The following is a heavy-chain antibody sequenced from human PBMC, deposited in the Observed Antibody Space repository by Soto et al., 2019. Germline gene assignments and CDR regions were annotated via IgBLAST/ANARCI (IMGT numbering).Heavy chain of an antibody. V-gene: IGHV3-33*01. CDR3: ARDSSISVAMDAFDI. J-gene: IGHJ3*02. CDR1: GFTFSSYR. CDR2: IWYDGSNK. Sequence: GGSLRLSCAASGFTFSSYRMHWVRQAPGKGLEWVAVIWYDGSNKYYADSVKGRFTISRDNSKNTLYLQMNSLRAEDTAVYYCARDSSISVAMDAFDIWGQGTMVTVSS. D-gene: IGHD5-12*01.